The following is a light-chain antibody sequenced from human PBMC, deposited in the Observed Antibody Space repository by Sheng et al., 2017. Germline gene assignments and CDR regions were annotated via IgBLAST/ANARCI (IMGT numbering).Light chain of an antibody. CDR1: QDINKL. CDR2: CI. Sequence: DIQMTQSPSFLSASIGDRVTITCRASQDINKLLNWYQQGPGKAPNAPDLCCIQFAKWGPDQGSVAVGSGTDFTLTISSLQPEDFATYYCQQSYTTSWTFGQGTKVEI. CDR3: QQSYTTSWT. J-gene: IGKJ1*01. V-gene: IGKV1-39*01.